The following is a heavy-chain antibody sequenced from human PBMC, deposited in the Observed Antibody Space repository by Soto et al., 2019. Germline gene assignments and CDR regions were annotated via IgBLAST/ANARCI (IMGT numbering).Heavy chain of an antibody. J-gene: IGHJ3*02. D-gene: IGHD2-15*01. CDR3: ARHCSGGSCYYAFDI. Sequence: QVQLQESGPGLVKPSETLSLTCTVSGGSISSYYWSWIRQPPGKGLEWIGYIYYSGSTNYNPSLKSRVTMAVDTSKNQFSLKLGSVTAADTAVYYCARHCSGGSCYYAFDIWGQGTMVTVSS. CDR2: IYYSGST. V-gene: IGHV4-59*08. CDR1: GGSISSYY.